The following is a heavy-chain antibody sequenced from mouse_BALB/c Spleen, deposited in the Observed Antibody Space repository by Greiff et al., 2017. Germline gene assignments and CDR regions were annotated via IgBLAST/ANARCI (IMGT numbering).Heavy chain of an antibody. J-gene: IGHJ4*01. V-gene: IGHV4-1*02. Sequence: EASGFDFSRYWMSWVRQAPGKGLEWIGEINPDSSTINYTPSLKDKFIISRDNAKNTLYLQMSKVRSEDTALYYCARRYYGMDYWGQGTSVTVSS. CDR2: INPDSSTI. CDR1: GFDFSRYW. CDR3: ARRYYGMDY.